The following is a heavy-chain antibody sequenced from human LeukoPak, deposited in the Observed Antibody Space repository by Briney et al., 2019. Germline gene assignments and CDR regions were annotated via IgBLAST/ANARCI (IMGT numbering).Heavy chain of an antibody. Sequence: GGSLRLSCAASGFTFDDYAMLWVRQAPGKGLEWVSGISWNSGSIGYADSAKGRFTISRDNAKNSLYLQMNSLRAEDTALYYCAKDLGGEDYWGQGTLVTVSS. J-gene: IGHJ4*02. CDR1: GFTFDDYA. CDR2: ISWNSGSI. V-gene: IGHV3-9*01. CDR3: AKDLGGEDY. D-gene: IGHD2-15*01.